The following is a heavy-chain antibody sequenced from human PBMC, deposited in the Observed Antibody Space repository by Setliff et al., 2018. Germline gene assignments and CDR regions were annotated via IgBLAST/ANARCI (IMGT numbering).Heavy chain of an antibody. J-gene: IGHJ3*02. CDR1: GASINSGHY. Sequence: SETLSLTCAVSGASINSGHYWGWIRQPPGKGLEWIATIYHRGRKYYNPSLQSRVSVLPDTSKNHFSLRLTSMTAADTAVYYCATPGRDDLDSPFEPFDIWGQGTMVTVSS. D-gene: IGHD3-3*01. V-gene: IGHV4-38-2*01. CDR2: IYHRGRK. CDR3: ATPGRDDLDSPFEPFDI.